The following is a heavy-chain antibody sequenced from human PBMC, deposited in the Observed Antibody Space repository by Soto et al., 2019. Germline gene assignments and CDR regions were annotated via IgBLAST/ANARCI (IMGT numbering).Heavy chain of an antibody. Sequence: QVQLQESGPGLVKPSGTLSLTCAVSGGSISSSNWWSWVRQPPGKGLEWIGENYHSGSTNYNPSLKTRFTISVDKTKNQCSLKLSSVTAADTAVYYCARGMGAELQGDNWFDPWGQGTLVTVSS. CDR1: GGSISSSNW. D-gene: IGHD1-26*01. J-gene: IGHJ5*02. CDR3: ARGMGAELQGDNWFDP. V-gene: IGHV4-4*02. CDR2: NYHSGST.